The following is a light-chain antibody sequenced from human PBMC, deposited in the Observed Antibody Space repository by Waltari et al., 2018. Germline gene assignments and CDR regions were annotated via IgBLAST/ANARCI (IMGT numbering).Light chain of an antibody. CDR1: TAVATSGHF. Sequence: QAVVTQEPSLTVSPGGTVTLTCASTTAVATSGHFPYWFQQKPGQAPKTLIYDTTNKHSWTPARFSGSLLGGKAALTLSGAQPEDEADYFCFLVYGGVGVFGGGTKLTVL. CDR3: FLVYGGVGV. J-gene: IGLJ3*02. V-gene: IGLV7-46*01. CDR2: DTT.